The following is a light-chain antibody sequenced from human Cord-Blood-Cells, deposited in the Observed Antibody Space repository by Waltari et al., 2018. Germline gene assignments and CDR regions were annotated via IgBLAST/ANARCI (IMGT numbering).Light chain of an antibody. CDR1: SSNIGSNY. CDR3: AAWDDSLSGPV. V-gene: IGLV1-47*01. CDR2: RNN. Sequence: QSVLPQPPSASGTPGQRVTISCSGSSSNIGSNYVYWYQQLPGTAPKLLIYRNNQRPSGVPDRFSGSKSGTSACLAISGLRSEDEADYYCAAWDDSLSGPVFGGGTKLTVL. J-gene: IGLJ3*02.